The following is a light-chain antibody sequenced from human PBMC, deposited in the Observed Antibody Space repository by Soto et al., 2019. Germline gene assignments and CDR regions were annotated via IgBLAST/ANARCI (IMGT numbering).Light chain of an antibody. J-gene: IGKJ2*01. CDR2: NAS. V-gene: IGKV1-5*03. Sequence: DIQMTQSPSTLSASLGDRVTITCRASQSISSWLAWYQQKPGKAPKLLIYNASSLESGVPSRFSGSGSGTEFTLTISSLQPDDFASYYCQQYNSLHTFGQGTKLEIK. CDR3: QQYNSLHT. CDR1: QSISSW.